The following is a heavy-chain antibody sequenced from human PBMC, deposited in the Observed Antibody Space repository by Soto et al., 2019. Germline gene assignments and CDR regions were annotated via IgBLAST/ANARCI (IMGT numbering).Heavy chain of an antibody. CDR3: ARVLGAPLYYFDY. CDR1: GYSISIGNY. V-gene: IGHV4-38-2*02. Sequence: SETLSLTCPVSGYSISIGNYWGWIRQPPGKRLEWIGSIYQSGSTYYNPSLRSRATISVDTSKNQFSLKLSSVTAADTAVYYCARVLGAPLYYFDYWGQGILVT. D-gene: IGHD1-26*01. CDR2: IYQSGST. J-gene: IGHJ4*02.